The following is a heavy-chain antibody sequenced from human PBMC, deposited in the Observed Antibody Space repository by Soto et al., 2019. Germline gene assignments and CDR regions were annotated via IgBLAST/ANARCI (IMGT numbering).Heavy chain of an antibody. J-gene: IGHJ4*02. D-gene: IGHD5-18*01. V-gene: IGHV3-30*03. Sequence: QVQLVESGGGVVQPGRSLRLSCTASGFIFSNYGMHWVRQAPGKGLEWVAVISYDGSDKYYADSVKGRFTISRDKSKNTLYVQMNSLRRDDTAVYYCARETVDTTLARFDYWGQGTLVTVSS. CDR1: GFIFSNYG. CDR3: ARETVDTTLARFDY. CDR2: ISYDGSDK.